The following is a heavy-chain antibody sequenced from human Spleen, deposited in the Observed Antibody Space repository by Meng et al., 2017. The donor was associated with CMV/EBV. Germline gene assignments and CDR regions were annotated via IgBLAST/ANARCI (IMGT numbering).Heavy chain of an antibody. Sequence: GESLKISCAASGFTFSSYAMNWVRQAPGKGLEWVSSITSSSSYIYYADSVKGRFTISRDNAKNSLYLQMNSLRAEDTAVYYCARDDSSGYYPDYWGQGTLVTVSS. CDR3: ARDDSSGYYPDY. CDR2: ITSSSSYI. V-gene: IGHV3-21*06. D-gene: IGHD3-22*01. CDR1: GFTFSSYA. J-gene: IGHJ4*02.